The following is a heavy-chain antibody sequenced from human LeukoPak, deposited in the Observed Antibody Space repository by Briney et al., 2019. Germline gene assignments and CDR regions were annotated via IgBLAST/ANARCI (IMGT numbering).Heavy chain of an antibody. CDR1: GYTFTSYG. J-gene: IGHJ3*02. V-gene: IGHV1-2*02. Sequence: ASVKVSCKTSGYTFTSYGISWVRQAPGQGLEWMGLIKPESGGTNSAQKFQGRVTMTSDTSISTAFMELSSLRSDDTAVYYCARSSAYALDIWGQGTMVTVSS. D-gene: IGHD6-25*01. CDR3: ARSSAYALDI. CDR2: IKPESGGT.